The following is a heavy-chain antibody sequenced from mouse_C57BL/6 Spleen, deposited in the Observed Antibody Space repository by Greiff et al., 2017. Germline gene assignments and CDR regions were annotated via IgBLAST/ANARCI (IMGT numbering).Heavy chain of an antibody. V-gene: IGHV2-6-1*01. D-gene: IGHD1-2*01. CDR2: IWSDGST. J-gene: IGHJ4*01. Sequence: QVQLKESGPGLVAPSQSLSITCTVSGFSFTSYGVHWVRQPPGKGLEWLVVIWSDGSTTYNSALKSRLSISKDNSKSKVFLKMNSLQTDDTAMYYCARHLGSPDGGYAMDYWGQGTSVTVSS. CDR1: GFSFTSYG. CDR3: ARHLGSPDGGYAMDY.